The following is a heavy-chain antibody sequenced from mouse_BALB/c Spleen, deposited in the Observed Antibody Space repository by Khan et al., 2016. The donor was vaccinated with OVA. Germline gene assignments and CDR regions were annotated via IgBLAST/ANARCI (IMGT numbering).Heavy chain of an antibody. CDR2: INPSSAYT. D-gene: IGHD2-14*01. V-gene: IGHV1-4*01. CDR3: ASYYRYPAWFAY. J-gene: IGHJ3*01. CDR1: GYTFTSYT. Sequence: QVRLQQSGAELARPGASVKMSCKASGYTFTSYTMHWVKQRPGQGLEWIGYINPSSAYTYYNQKFRDKATLTADKSFSTAYMQLSSLTSEDSAVSYCASYYRYPAWFAYWGQGTLGTGSA.